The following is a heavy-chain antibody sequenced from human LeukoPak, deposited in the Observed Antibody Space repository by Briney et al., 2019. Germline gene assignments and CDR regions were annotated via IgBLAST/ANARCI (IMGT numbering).Heavy chain of an antibody. D-gene: IGHD2-15*01. CDR2: IIPIFGTA. J-gene: IGHJ5*02. CDR1: GGTFSSYA. CDR3: AREGVVAAHDNWFDP. Sequence: SVKVSCKASGGTFSSYAISWVRQAPGQGLEWMGGIIPIFGTANYAQKFQGRVTITTDESTSTAYMELSSLRSEDTAVYYCAREGVVAAHDNWFDPWGQGTLVTVSS. V-gene: IGHV1-69*05.